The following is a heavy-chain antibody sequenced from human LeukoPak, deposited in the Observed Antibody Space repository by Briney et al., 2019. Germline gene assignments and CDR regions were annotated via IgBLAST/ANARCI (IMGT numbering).Heavy chain of an antibody. Sequence: TSETLSLTCTVSGGSFSSSSYYWGWIRQPPGKGLEWIGSIYYTGSTYYNPSLKSRLTISVDTSKNQFSLKLSSVTAADTAVYYCARAVFDIVVVPAAIDYFDYWGQGTLVTVSS. D-gene: IGHD2-2*01. CDR2: IYYTGST. CDR1: GGSFSSSSYY. J-gene: IGHJ4*02. V-gene: IGHV4-39*07. CDR3: ARAVFDIVVVPAAIDYFDY.